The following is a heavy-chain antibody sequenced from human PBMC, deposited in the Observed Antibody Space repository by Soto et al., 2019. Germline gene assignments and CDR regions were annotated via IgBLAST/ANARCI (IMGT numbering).Heavy chain of an antibody. CDR1: GFTVSSNH. CDR3: ARDPTIAASGGYYYYYYGMDV. Sequence: GGSLRLSCAASGFTVSSNHMSWVRQAPGKGLEWVSVIYSGGSTYYADSVKGRFTISRDNSKNTLYLQMNSLRAEDTAVYYCARDPTIAASGGYYYYYYGMDVWGQGTTVTVSS. D-gene: IGHD6-13*01. V-gene: IGHV3-66*01. CDR2: IYSGGST. J-gene: IGHJ6*02.